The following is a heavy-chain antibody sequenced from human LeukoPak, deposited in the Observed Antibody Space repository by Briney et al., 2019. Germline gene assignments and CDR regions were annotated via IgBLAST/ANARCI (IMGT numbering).Heavy chain of an antibody. J-gene: IGHJ5*02. CDR1: GGSISSYY. CDR2: IYTSGST. V-gene: IGHV4-4*09. CDR3: ARSLKAAADTWRFDP. D-gene: IGHD6-13*01. Sequence: PSETLSLTCTVSGGSISSYYWSWIRQPPGKGLEWIGYIYTSGSTNYNPSLKSRVTISVDTSKNQFSLKLSSVTAADTAVYYCARSLKAAADTWRFDPWGQGTLVTVSS.